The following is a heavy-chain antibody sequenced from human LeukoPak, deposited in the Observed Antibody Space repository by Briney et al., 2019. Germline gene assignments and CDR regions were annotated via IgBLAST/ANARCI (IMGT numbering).Heavy chain of an antibody. V-gene: IGHV3-48*03. CDR3: ARRATMTYYAMDV. Sequence: GRSLRLSCAASGFTFSYYEVNWVRQAPGKGLEWVSYISTSGTTLYYADSVKGRFTISRDNAKNSLYLQMNSLRAEDAAVYYCARRATMTYYAMDVWGQGTTVTVSS. D-gene: IGHD5-12*01. CDR2: ISTSGTTL. J-gene: IGHJ6*02. CDR1: GFTFSYYE.